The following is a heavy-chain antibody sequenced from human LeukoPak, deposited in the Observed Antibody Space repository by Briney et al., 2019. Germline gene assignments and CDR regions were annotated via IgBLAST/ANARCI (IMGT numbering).Heavy chain of an antibody. V-gene: IGHV3-23*01. D-gene: IGHD3-10*01. CDR3: ATLRGSGSYYNENWFDH. CDR2: ISGSGRDT. CDR1: GFTFSSYA. Sequence: PGGSLRLSCAASGFTFSSYALSWVRQAPGKGLEYVSAISGSGRDTYYADSVRGRFTISRDNSKNTLYLQMNSLRAEDTAVYYCATLRGSGSYYNENWFDHWGQGTLATVSS. J-gene: IGHJ5*01.